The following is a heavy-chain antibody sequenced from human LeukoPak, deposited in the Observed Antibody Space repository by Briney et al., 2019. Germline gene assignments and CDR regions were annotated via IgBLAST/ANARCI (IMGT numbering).Heavy chain of an antibody. CDR3: ARDSYSSSWYPPTGYYGMDV. CDR2: ISYDGSNK. D-gene: IGHD6-13*01. CDR1: GFTFSSYG. J-gene: IGHJ6*02. V-gene: IGHV3-30*03. Sequence: PGGSLRLSCAASGFTFSSYGMHWVRQAPGKGLEWVAVISYDGSNKYYADSVKGRFTISRDNSKKTLYLQMNSLRAEDTAVYYCARDSYSSSWYPPTGYYGMDVWGQGTTVTVYS.